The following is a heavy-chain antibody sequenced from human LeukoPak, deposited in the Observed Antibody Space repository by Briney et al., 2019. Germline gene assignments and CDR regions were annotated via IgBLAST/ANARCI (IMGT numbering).Heavy chain of an antibody. V-gene: IGHV4-39*01. J-gene: IGHJ4*02. Sequence: SETLSLTCTVSGGSVSCSSYFWGWIRQPPGEGLEWIGNIYYSGYTYYNPSLKSRVTISVDTSNNQFSLRLSSVTAADTAVYYCARRRGYSYGGGFDYWGQGTLVTVSS. CDR2: IYYSGYT. CDR1: GGSVSCSSYF. CDR3: ARRRGYSYGGGFDY. D-gene: IGHD5-18*01.